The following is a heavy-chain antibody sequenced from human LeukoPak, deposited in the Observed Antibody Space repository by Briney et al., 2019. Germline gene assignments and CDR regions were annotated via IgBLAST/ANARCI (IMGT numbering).Heavy chain of an antibody. CDR1: GGTFSSHA. Sequence: SVKVSCKASGGTFSSHAINWVRQAPGQGLEWMGRIIPILGLRNYAQKFQGRVTISADKSTSTAYMDVASLRSEDTAVYYCARGRGSRTGSNGDYLDYWGQGTLVTVSS. D-gene: IGHD1-1*01. J-gene: IGHJ4*02. V-gene: IGHV1-69*04. CDR2: IIPILGLR. CDR3: ARGRGSRTGSNGDYLDY.